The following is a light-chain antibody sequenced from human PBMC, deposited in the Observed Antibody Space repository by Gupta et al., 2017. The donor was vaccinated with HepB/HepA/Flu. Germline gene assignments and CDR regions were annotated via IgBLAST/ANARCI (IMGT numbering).Light chain of an antibody. CDR2: YSS. J-gene: IGKJ3*01. Sequence: DIQMTQSPSSLSASVGDRVTITCRASQVIGNYLAWFQQKPGKVHKLLIYYSSNLQSGVPSRFSGSASGTDFTLTINNLQPEDVATYYCQKYNSAPFTFGPGTKVD. CDR1: QVIGNY. CDR3: QKYNSAPFT. V-gene: IGKV1-27*01.